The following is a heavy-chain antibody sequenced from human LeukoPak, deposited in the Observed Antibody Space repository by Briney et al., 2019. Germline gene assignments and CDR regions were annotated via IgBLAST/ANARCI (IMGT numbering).Heavy chain of an antibody. CDR2: SSAYNGNT. D-gene: IGHD5-18*01. V-gene: IGHV1-18*01. CDR3: TRDLGVDTTMIFFDY. J-gene: IGHJ4*02. Sequence: ASVKVSSKASGYTFSSFGISWVRQAPGQGLEWMGWSSAYNGNTNYAQKFQGRVTMTTDTSTSTAYMEVRSLRSDDTAVYYCTRDLGVDTTMIFFDYWGQGSLVTVSS. CDR1: GYTFSSFG.